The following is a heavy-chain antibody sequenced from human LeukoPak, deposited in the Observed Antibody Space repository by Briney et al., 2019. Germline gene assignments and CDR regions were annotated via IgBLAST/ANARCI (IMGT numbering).Heavy chain of an antibody. CDR2: ISVWDGNS. V-gene: IGHV1-18*01. D-gene: IGHD3-10*01. J-gene: IGHJ4*02. CDR3: ARVGYYAGSGRQRCLDY. CDR1: GYTFSSDR. Sequence: GASVKVSCNISGYTFSSDRITWVRQAPGQGLEWMGWISVWDGNSKYAQKFQDRVTMTTDTRTSTGYLELRSLRSDDTAVYYCARVGYYAGSGRQRCLDYWGQGTLVTVSS.